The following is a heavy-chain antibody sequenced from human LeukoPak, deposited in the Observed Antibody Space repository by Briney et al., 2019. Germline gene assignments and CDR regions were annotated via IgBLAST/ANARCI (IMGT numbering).Heavy chain of an antibody. J-gene: IGHJ3*02. CDR1: GGSISSYY. CDR2: IHYSGST. Sequence: SETLSLTCTVSGGSISSYYWSWIRQPPGKGLEWIGYIHYSGSTNYNPSLKSRVTMSIDTSKNQFSLKLSSVTAADTAVYYCARPQDFGLTGMNAFDIWGQGTMVTASS. CDR3: ARPQDFGLTGMNAFDI. D-gene: IGHD7-27*01. V-gene: IGHV4-59*12.